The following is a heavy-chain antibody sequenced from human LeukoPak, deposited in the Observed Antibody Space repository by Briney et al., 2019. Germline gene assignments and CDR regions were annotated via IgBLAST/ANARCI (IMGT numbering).Heavy chain of an antibody. CDR2: LSGSGNNV. V-gene: IGHV3-23*01. J-gene: IGHJ2*01. Sequence: PGGSLRLSCAASGFTFSTYAMSWVRQAPGKGLEWVSSLSGSGNNVYYADSVRGRFTISRDNSKNTLYLQLNSLRVEDTGVYYCAKEKGDSSRWCFDLWGRGTLVIVSS. CDR3: AKEKGDSSRWCFDL. CDR1: GFTFSTYA. D-gene: IGHD3-16*01.